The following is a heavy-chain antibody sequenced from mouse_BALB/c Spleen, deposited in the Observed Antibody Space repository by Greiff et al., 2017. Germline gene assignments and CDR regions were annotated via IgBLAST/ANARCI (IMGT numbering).Heavy chain of an antibody. J-gene: IGHJ2*01. CDR3: ARYRYYFDY. CDR2: IYPGDGDT. V-gene: IGHV1-87*01. CDR1: GYTFTSYW. D-gene: IGHD2-14*01. Sequence: QVQLKESGAELARPGASVKLSCKASGYTFTSYWMQWVKQRPGQGLEWIGAIYPGDGDTRYTQKFKGKATLTADKSSSTAYMQLSSLASEDSAVYYCARYRYYFDYWGQGTTLTVSS.